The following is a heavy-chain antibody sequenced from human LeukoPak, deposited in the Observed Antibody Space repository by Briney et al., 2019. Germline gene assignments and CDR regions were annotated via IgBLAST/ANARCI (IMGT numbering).Heavy chain of an antibody. Sequence: LSLTCTVSGGSISSSSYYWGWIRQAPGTGLEWVAVIAYDGINKYYADSVKGRFTISRDNSKNTVYLQMSSLRAEDTAVYYCARRSVGTTPQPTDCWGQGTLVTVSS. V-gene: IGHV3-30-3*01. CDR2: IAYDGINK. D-gene: IGHD1-26*01. CDR1: GGSISSSS. CDR3: ARRSVGTTPQPTDC. J-gene: IGHJ4*02.